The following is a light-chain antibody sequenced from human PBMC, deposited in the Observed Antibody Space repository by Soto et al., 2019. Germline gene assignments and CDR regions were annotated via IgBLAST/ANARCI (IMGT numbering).Light chain of an antibody. CDR2: WAS. CDR3: QQYYSTPPWT. V-gene: IGKV4-1*01. Sequence: DIVMTQSPDSLAVSLGERATINCKSSQSVLYSSNNKNYLAWYQQKPGQPPKLLIYWASTRESGVSDRFSGSCSGTDFTLTISSLQAEDVAVYYCQQYYSTPPWTFGQGTKVEIK. J-gene: IGKJ1*01. CDR1: QSVLYSSNNKNY.